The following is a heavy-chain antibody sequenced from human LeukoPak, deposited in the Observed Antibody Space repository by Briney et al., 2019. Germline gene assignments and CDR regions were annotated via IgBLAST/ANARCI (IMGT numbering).Heavy chain of an antibody. CDR3: ARAGGFLYGDEVGMDY. V-gene: IGHV3-33*01. Sequence: GGSLRLSCAASGFTISSYGMHWIRKAPGNGLEREAVIWYDGSNKYYADSVKGRFTISRDNSKNTLYLQMNSLRAEDTGVYYCARAGGFLYGDEVGMDYWGQGTLVTVSS. D-gene: IGHD4-17*01. J-gene: IGHJ4*02. CDR1: GFTISSYG. CDR2: IWYDGSNK.